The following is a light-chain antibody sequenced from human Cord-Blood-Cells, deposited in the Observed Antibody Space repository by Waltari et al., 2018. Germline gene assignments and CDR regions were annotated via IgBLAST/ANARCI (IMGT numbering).Light chain of an antibody. CDR3: QTWGTGIWV. Sequence: QLVLTQSPSASASLGASVKLTCTLSSGHSSYAIAWHQQQPAKGPRYLMKLNSDGSHSKGDGIPDRFSGSSSGAERYLTSSSLQSEDEADYYCQTWGTGIWVFGGGTKLTVL. V-gene: IGLV4-69*01. CDR1: SGHSSYA. CDR2: LNSDGSH. J-gene: IGLJ3*02.